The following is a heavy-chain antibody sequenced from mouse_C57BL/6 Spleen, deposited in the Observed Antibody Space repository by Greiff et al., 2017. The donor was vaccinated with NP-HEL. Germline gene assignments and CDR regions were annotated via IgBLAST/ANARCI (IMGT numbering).Heavy chain of an antibody. CDR3: ARGLYSNYVDWFAY. Sequence: QVQLQQPGTELVKPGASVKLSCKASGYTFTSYWMHWVKQRPGQGLEWIGNINPSNGGTNYNEKFKSRATLTVDKSSSTAYMQLSSLTSEDSAVYYCARGLYSNYVDWFAYWGQGTLVTVSA. CDR1: GYTFTSYW. CDR2: INPSNGGT. V-gene: IGHV1-53*01. J-gene: IGHJ3*01. D-gene: IGHD2-5*01.